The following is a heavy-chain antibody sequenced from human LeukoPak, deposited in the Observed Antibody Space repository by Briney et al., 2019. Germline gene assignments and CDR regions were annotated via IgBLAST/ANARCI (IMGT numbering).Heavy chain of an antibody. CDR1: GGSMSSHY. Sequence: SETLSLTCTVPGGSMSSHYWSWIRQPPGKGLEWIGYIFYSGTTVNNPPLTSRVTIPIATSNTHFSLNLSSVTAADTAGYFCARGGWYSDLWGRGTLVSVSS. CDR2: IFYSGTT. J-gene: IGHJ2*01. V-gene: IGHV4-59*11. CDR3: ARGGWYSDL.